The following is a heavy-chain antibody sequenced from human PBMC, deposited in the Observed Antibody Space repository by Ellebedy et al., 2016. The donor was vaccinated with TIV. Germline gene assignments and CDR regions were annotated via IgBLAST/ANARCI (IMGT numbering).Heavy chain of an antibody. CDR2: INQDGSDK. V-gene: IGHV3-7*01. CDR1: GFSFRSYW. J-gene: IGHJ3*02. CDR3: ATDGSYGDYRSPTHAFVM. Sequence: GGSLRLSCGASGFSFRSYWMTWVRQAPGKGLEWVANINQDGSDKYYVDSVKGRFTLSRDHAKNSLYLQMNSLRDEDTAVYYCATDGSYGDYRSPTHAFVMWGQGTVVTVSS. D-gene: IGHD4-17*01.